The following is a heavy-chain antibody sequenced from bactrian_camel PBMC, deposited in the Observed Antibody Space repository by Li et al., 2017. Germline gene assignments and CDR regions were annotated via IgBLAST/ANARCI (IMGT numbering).Heavy chain of an antibody. Sequence: VQLVESGGGSVQTGGSLRPSCEVSGDSDAVNFTGWFRQAPGKEREGVAHIDSDGKWYAESLKGRSTISTDDANNTLDLQLDSLQPEDTAMYYCAVLSQFNHCRGVLVGIWQQYASWGQGTQVTVS. CDR3: AVLSQFNHCRGVLVGIWQQYAS. D-gene: IGHD5*01. V-gene: IGHV3S55*01. CDR1: GDSDAVNF. J-gene: IGHJ4*01. CDR2: IDSDGK.